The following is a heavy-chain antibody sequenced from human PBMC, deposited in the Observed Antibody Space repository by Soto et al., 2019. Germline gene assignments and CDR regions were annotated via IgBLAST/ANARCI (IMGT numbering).Heavy chain of an antibody. CDR2: IYHSGNT. J-gene: IGHJ4*02. D-gene: IGHD3-10*01. CDR3: ARRWGERRVDY. Sequence: QVQLQESGPGLVKPSGTLSLTCAVSGGSISSSNWWSWVRQPPGKGLEWIGEIYHSGNTNYNPSLKSRVTMAVDKSRNQFSLKLSSVTAADTAVYYCARRWGERRVDYWGQGTLVTVSS. CDR1: GGSISSSNW. V-gene: IGHV4-4*02.